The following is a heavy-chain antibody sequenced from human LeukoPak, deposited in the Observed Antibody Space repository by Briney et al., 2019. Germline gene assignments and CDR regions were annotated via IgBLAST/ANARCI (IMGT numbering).Heavy chain of an antibody. J-gene: IGHJ4*02. D-gene: IGHD3-16*01. CDR1: GYTFTGYY. CDR3: ALGDNSVGSFDY. CDR2: INPNSGGT. Sequence: GASVKVSCKASGYTFTGYYTHWVRQAPGQGLEWMGWINPNSGGTNYAQKFQGRVTMTRDTSISTAYMEVSRLRSDDTAVYYCALGDNSVGSFDYWGQGTLVTVSS. V-gene: IGHV1-2*02.